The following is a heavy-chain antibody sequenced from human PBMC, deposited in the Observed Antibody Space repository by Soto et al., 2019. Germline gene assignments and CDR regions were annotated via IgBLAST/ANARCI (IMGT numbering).Heavy chain of an antibody. Sequence: PGGSLRLSCAASGFTFSSYGMHWVRQAPGKGLEWVAVIWYGGTTDFAAPVKGRFAISRDDSKNMVYLEMNSLQTEDTAIYYCTTDSYITSIIVRFDYWGHGTLVTVSS. J-gene: IGHJ4*01. CDR3: TTDSYITSIIVRFDY. CDR1: GFTFSSYG. D-gene: IGHD3-22*01. CDR2: IWYGGTT. V-gene: IGHV3-15*07.